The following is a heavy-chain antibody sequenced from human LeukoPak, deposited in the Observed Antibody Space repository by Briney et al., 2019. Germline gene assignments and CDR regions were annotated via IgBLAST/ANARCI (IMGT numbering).Heavy chain of an antibody. J-gene: IGHJ4*02. V-gene: IGHV4-59*01. D-gene: IGHD3-22*01. Sequence: SETLSLTCTVSGGSISSYYWSWIRQPPGKGLEWIGYIYYSGSTNYNPSLKSRVTISVDTSKNQFSLKLSSVTAADTAVYYCARSPGAVITFDYWGQGTLVTVSS. CDR1: GGSISSYY. CDR2: IYYSGST. CDR3: ARSPGAVITFDY.